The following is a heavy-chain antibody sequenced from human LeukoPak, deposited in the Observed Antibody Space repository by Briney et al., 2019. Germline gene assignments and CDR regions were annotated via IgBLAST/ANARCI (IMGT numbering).Heavy chain of an antibody. CDR1: GGSFSGYY. D-gene: IGHD1-14*01. CDR3: ARGPYPNPRA. Sequence: PSETLSLTCAVYGGSFSGYYWSWIRQPPRKGLEWIGEINHSGSTNYNPSLKSRVTISVDTSKNQFSLKLSSVTAADTAVYYCARGPYPNPRAWGQGTLVTVSS. J-gene: IGHJ5*02. V-gene: IGHV4-34*01. CDR2: INHSGST.